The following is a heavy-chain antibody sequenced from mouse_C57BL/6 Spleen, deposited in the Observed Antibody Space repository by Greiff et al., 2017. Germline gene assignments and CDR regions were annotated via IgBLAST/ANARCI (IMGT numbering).Heavy chain of an antibody. V-gene: IGHV5-6*01. CDR2: ISSGGSYT. Sequence: EVQGVESGGDLVKPGGSLKLSCAASGFTFSSYGMSWVRQTPDKRLEWVATISSGGSYTYYPDSVKGRFTISRDNAKNTLYLQMSSLKSEDTAMYYCARHEGEGYDGGEVDYWGQGTTLTVSS. D-gene: IGHD2-2*01. CDR3: ARHEGEGYDGGEVDY. J-gene: IGHJ2*01. CDR1: GFTFSSYG.